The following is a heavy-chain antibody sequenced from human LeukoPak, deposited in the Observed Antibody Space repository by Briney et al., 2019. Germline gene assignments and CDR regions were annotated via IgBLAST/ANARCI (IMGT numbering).Heavy chain of an antibody. Sequence: PGGSLRLSCAASGFTFSSYSMNWIRQPPGKGLEWIGYTYYSGSTNYNPSLKSRVTISVDTSRNQFSLRLSSVTAADTAVYYCARGYSSGFDLDYWGQGTLVTVSS. CDR2: TYYSGST. D-gene: IGHD6-19*01. CDR1: GFTFSSYS. CDR3: ARGYSSGFDLDY. J-gene: IGHJ4*02. V-gene: IGHV4-59*01.